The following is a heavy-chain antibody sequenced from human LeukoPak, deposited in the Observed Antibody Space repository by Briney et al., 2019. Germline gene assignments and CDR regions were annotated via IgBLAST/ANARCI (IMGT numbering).Heavy chain of an antibody. V-gene: IGHV4-61*08. CDR1: GPSVSSAGYY. CDR3: ARRAGAGGSLDY. Sequence: SETLSLTCTLSGPSVSSAGYYCSWIRQPPGKGMEWIGNIYYSGRTTYTPSLKSRLTISVDTSKNQFSMKVSPLTAAYTVVYYCARRAGAGGSLDYWGQGTLVTVSS. J-gene: IGHJ4*02. D-gene: IGHD3-16*01. CDR2: IYYSGRT.